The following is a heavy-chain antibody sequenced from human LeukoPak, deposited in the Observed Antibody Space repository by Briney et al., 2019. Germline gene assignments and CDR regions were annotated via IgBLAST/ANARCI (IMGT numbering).Heavy chain of an antibody. Sequence: GASVKVSCKASGYTFTNYYMHWVRQAPGQGLEYMGILDPSAGDTTYAQKFQGRVTMTRDTSTSTVYMELSSLRFEDTAVYYCAREKSPDYCSGNNCYFDYWGQGTLVTVSS. D-gene: IGHD2-15*01. V-gene: IGHV1-46*01. CDR1: GYTFTNYY. CDR2: LDPSAGDT. CDR3: AREKSPDYCSGNNCYFDY. J-gene: IGHJ4*02.